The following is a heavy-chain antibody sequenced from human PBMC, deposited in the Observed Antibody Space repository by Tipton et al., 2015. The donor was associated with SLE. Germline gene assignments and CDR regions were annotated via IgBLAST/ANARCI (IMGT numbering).Heavy chain of an antibody. CDR1: GGSFSGYY. CDR3: ARHDYDSNGYYQHYFDY. CDR2: INHSGST. J-gene: IGHJ4*02. Sequence: TLSLTCAVYGGSFSGYYWSWIRQPPGKGLEWIGEINHSGSTNYNPSLKSRVTMSIDTSRNEVFLRLTSVTAADTAVYYCARHDYDSNGYYQHYFDYWGQGTLVTVSS. D-gene: IGHD3-22*01. V-gene: IGHV4-34*01.